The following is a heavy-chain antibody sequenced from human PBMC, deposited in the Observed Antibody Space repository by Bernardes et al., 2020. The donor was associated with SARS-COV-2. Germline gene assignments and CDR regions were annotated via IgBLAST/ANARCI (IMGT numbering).Heavy chain of an antibody. J-gene: IGHJ4*02. CDR3: AKDVSGWYYFDY. V-gene: IGHV3-9*01. CDR2: ISWNSGSI. Sequence: GGSLRLSCAASGFTFDDYAMHWVRQAPGKGLEWVSGISWNSGSIGYADSVKGRFTISRDNAKNSLYLQMNSLRAEDTALYYCAKDVSGWYYFDYWGQGTLVTVSS. CDR1: GFTFDDYA. D-gene: IGHD6-19*01.